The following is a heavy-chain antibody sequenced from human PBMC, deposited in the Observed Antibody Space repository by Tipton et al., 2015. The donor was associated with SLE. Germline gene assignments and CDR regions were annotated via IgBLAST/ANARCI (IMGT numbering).Heavy chain of an antibody. CDR2: IGSSGTII. J-gene: IGHJ4*02. Sequence: SLRLSCAASGFTFSDYYMSWIRQAPGKGLEWVSYIGSSGTIIYYADFVKGRFTISRDNAKNSLYLQMNSLRAEDTAVYYCARSPDWAWYYFDYWGQGSLVTVSS. V-gene: IGHV3-11*01. CDR1: GFTFSDYY. CDR3: ARSPDWAWYYFDY. D-gene: IGHD3-9*01.